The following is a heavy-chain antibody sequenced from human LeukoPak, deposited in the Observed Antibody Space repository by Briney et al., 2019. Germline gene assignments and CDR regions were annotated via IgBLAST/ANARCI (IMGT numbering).Heavy chain of an antibody. CDR3: ARGPTPSYWYGSGSYYSLDH. CDR2: IKQDGSEK. D-gene: IGHD3-10*01. CDR1: GFTFSDYY. J-gene: IGHJ4*02. Sequence: GGSLRLSCAASGFTFSDYYMSWIRQAPGKGLEWVANIKQDGSEKYYVASLKGRFTISRDNAKNSLYLQMNTLRAEDTAVYYCARGPTPSYWYGSGSYYSLDHWGQGTLVTVSS. V-gene: IGHV3-7*01.